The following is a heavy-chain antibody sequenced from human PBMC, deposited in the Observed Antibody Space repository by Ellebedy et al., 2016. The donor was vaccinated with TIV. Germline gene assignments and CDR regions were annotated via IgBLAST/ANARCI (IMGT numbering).Heavy chain of an antibody. D-gene: IGHD4-11*01. CDR3: ASGRTTISTWHYYGLDV. CDR1: GDTFNSYA. V-gene: IGHV1-69*13. CDR2: IIPIFGTA. J-gene: IGHJ6*02. Sequence: AASVKVSCKASGDTFNSYAISWVRQAPGQGLEWMGGIIPIFGTANYAQKFQGRVTITADEPTSTAYMELSSLRSEDTAVYYCASGRTTISTWHYYGLDVWGQGTTVTVSS.